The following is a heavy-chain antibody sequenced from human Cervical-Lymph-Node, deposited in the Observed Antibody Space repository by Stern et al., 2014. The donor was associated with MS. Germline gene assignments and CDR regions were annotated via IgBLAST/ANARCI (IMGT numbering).Heavy chain of an antibody. Sequence: AGAERKKPGSSVQVSCKASGGTFSRYAISWVRQAPGEGLEGMGAIIPPSGTANYAQKFQDRVTITADESTSTAYMELSSLRSEDTAVYYCAGGELKEGLVRGMDVWGQGTTVTVSS. CDR2: IIPPSGTA. V-gene: IGHV1-69*01. D-gene: IGHD6-13*01. CDR1: GGTFSRYA. CDR3: AGGELKEGLVRGMDV. J-gene: IGHJ6*02.